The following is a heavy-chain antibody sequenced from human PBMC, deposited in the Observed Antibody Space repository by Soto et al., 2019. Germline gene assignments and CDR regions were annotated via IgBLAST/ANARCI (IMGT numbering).Heavy chain of an antibody. CDR2: IIPIFGTA. CDR3: ARASSSHLYYYDSSGYYFDD. V-gene: IGHV1-69*13. Sequence: ASVKVSCKASGGTFSSYAISWVRQAPGQGLEWMGGIIPIFGTANYAQKFQGRVTITADESTRTAYMELSSLRSEDTVVYYCARASSSHLYYYDSSGYYFDDWGQGTLVTVSS. D-gene: IGHD3-22*01. J-gene: IGHJ4*02. CDR1: GGTFSSYA.